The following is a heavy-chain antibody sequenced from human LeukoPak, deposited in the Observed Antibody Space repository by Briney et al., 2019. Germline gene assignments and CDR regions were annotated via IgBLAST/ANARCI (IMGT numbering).Heavy chain of an antibody. CDR1: GYTFIDYW. Sequence: ASVKVSCKASGYTFIDYWIHWVRQAPGQGLEWMGRIDLNTGGTTSAQKFQGRVTMTRDTSISTVYLDLSGLGSDDTAVYYCARDAPHQRFDYWGQGTLVTVSS. J-gene: IGHJ4*02. CDR2: IDLNTGGT. V-gene: IGHV1-2*02. CDR3: ARDAPHQRFDY.